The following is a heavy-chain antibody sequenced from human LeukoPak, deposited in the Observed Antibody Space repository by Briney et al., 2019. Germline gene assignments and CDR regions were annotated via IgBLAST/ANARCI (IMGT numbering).Heavy chain of an antibody. J-gene: IGHJ4*02. Sequence: GGSLRLSCAASGFTFSSYAMSWVRQAPGKGLEWVSAISGSGGSTYYADSVKGRFTISRDKSKNTLYLQMNSLRAEDTAVYYCARDWSSSSGYYYIFDYWGQGTLVTVSS. V-gene: IGHV3-23*01. D-gene: IGHD3-22*01. CDR2: ISGSGGST. CDR3: ARDWSSSSGYYYIFDY. CDR1: GFTFSSYA.